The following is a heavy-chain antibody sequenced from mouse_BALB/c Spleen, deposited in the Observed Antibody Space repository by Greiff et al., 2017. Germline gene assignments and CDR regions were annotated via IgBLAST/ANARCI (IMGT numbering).Heavy chain of an antibody. CDR3: ARGEITVVATYWYFDV. D-gene: IGHD1-1*01. J-gene: IGHJ1*01. V-gene: IGHV3-6*02. Sequence: DVQLQESGPGLVKPSQSLSLTCSVTGYSITSGYYWNWIRQFPGNKLEWMGYISYDGSNNYNPSLKNRISITRDTSKNQFFLKLNSVTTEDTATYYCARGEITVVATYWYFDVWGAGTTVTVSS. CDR2: ISYDGSN. CDR1: GYSITSGYY.